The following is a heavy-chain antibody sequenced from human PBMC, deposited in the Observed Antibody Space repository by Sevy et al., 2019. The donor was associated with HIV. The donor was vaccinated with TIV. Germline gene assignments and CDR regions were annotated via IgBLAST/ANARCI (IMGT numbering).Heavy chain of an antibody. Sequence: GGSLRLSCEASGFTFSDHGMNWVRQAPGKGLEWVSAISGSGGSTYYADSVKGRFTISRDNSKNTLYLQMNSLRAEDTAVYYCAKGGPMYYDILTGPPGLDVWGKGTTVTVSS. D-gene: IGHD3-9*01. J-gene: IGHJ6*04. CDR3: AKGGPMYYDILTGPPGLDV. V-gene: IGHV3-23*01. CDR1: GFTFSDHG. CDR2: ISGSGGST.